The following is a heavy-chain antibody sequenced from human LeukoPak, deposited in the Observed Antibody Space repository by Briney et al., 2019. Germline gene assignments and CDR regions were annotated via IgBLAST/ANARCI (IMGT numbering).Heavy chain of an antibody. V-gene: IGHV3-48*04. Sequence: PGGSLRLSCAASGFTFSSYSMNWVRQAPGKGLEWVSYISSSSSTIYYADSVKGRFTISRDNAKNSLYLQMNSLRAEDTAVYYCARTIGNWGSGEYFDYWGQGTLVTVSS. D-gene: IGHD7-27*01. J-gene: IGHJ4*02. CDR3: ARTIGNWGSGEYFDY. CDR1: GFTFSSYS. CDR2: ISSSSSTI.